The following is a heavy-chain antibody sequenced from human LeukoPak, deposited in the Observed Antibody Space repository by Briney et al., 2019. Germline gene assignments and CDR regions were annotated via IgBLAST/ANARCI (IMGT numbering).Heavy chain of an antibody. V-gene: IGHV3-30*18. CDR2: ISYDGSNK. J-gene: IGHJ4*02. CDR3: AKDQGSGYYGSGPVGY. CDR1: GFTFSSYG. Sequence: HPGRSLRLSCAASGFTFSSYGMHWVRQAPGKGLEWVAVISYDGSNKYYADSVKGRFTISRDNSKNTLYLQMNSLRAEDTAVYYCAKDQGSGYYGSGPVGYWGQGTLVTVSS. D-gene: IGHD3-10*01.